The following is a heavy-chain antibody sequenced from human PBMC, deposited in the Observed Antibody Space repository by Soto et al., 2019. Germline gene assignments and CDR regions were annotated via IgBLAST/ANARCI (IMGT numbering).Heavy chain of an antibody. Sequence: PGESLKISCKGSGYSFTSYWIGWVRQMPGKGLEWMGIIYPGDSDTRYSPSFQGQVTISADKSISTAYLQWSSLKASDTAMYYCARQMNYYDSSGYYFGRYYYYYGMDVWGQGTTVTVS. CDR2: IYPGDSDT. CDR1: GYSFTSYW. J-gene: IGHJ6*02. V-gene: IGHV5-51*01. CDR3: ARQMNYYDSSGYYFGRYYYYYGMDV. D-gene: IGHD3-22*01.